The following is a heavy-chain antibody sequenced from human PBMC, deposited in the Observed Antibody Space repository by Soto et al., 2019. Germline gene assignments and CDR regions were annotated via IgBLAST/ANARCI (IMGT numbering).Heavy chain of an antibody. D-gene: IGHD2-2*01. Sequence: GGSLRLSCAASGFTFSNAWMNWVRQAPGKGLEWVGRIKSKTDGGTTDYAAPVKGRFTISREDSKNTLYLQMNSLKTEDTAVYYCTTRPVPAARFWDYYYYGMDVWGQGTTVTVSS. V-gene: IGHV3-15*07. J-gene: IGHJ6*02. CDR2: IKSKTDGGTT. CDR3: TTRPVPAARFWDYYYYGMDV. CDR1: GFTFSNAW.